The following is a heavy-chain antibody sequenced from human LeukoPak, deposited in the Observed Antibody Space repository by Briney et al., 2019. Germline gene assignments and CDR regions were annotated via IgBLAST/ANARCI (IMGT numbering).Heavy chain of an antibody. J-gene: IGHJ4*02. CDR1: GGSISSSSYY. Sequence: SETLSLTCTVSGGSISSSSYYWGWIRQPPGKGLEWIGEIYHAGNTNYNPSLKSRVTISVDKSKNQFSLRLSSVTAADTAVYYCAKRGAEVGATVAPGDYWGQGTLVTVSS. D-gene: IGHD1-26*01. CDR3: AKRGAEVGATVAPGDY. CDR2: IYHAGNT. V-gene: IGHV4-39*07.